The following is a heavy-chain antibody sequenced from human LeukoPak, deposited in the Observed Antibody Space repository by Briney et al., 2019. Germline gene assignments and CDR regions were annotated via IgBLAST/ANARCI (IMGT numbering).Heavy chain of an antibody. CDR1: GFAFSSYW. Sequence: PGGSLRLSCEVSGFAFSSYWASWVRQAPGKGLEWVANINQDGNSQNYVDSVRGRFTISKDSAKNSVYLQMNSLRAEDTAVYYCARSLWPEDYWGQGILVTVSS. CDR3: ARSLWPEDY. CDR2: INQDGNSQ. V-gene: IGHV3-7*01. D-gene: IGHD2-21*01. J-gene: IGHJ4*02.